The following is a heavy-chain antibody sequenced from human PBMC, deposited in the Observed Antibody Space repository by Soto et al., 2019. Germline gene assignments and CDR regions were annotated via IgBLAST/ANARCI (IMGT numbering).Heavy chain of an antibody. V-gene: IGHV3-11*01. Sequence: LXLSCAASGFTFSYYYMSWIRQAPGKGLEWVSYISSSGSTIYYADSVKGRFTISRDNAKNSLYLQMNSLRAEDTAVYYCARDRSVRYFDWLSTYYYYYYGMDVWGQGTTVTVSS. CDR2: ISSSGSTI. J-gene: IGHJ6*02. D-gene: IGHD3-9*01. CDR3: ARDRSVRYFDWLSTYYYYYYGMDV. CDR1: GFTFSYYY.